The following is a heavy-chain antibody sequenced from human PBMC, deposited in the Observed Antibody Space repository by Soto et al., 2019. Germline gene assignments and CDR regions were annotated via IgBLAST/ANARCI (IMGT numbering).Heavy chain of an antibody. V-gene: IGHV2-5*02. J-gene: IGHJ2*01. CDR1: GFSLSTSGVG. D-gene: IGHD2-2*01. CDR3: AHSIAYCISTSCSKPYWYFDL. Sequence: QITLKESGPTLVKPTQTLTLTCTFSGFSLSTSGVGVGWIRQPPGKVLEWLAIIYWDDDKRYSPSLKSRLNIPKDTSKNQVILTMTNMDPVDTATYYCAHSIAYCISTSCSKPYWYFDLWGRGTLVTVSS. CDR2: IYWDDDK.